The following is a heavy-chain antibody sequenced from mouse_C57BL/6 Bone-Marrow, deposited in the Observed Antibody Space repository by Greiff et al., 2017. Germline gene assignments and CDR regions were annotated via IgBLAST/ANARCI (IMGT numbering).Heavy chain of an antibody. CDR2: INPNYGTT. CDR3: ARSLSTMVTTDYFDY. J-gene: IGHJ2*01. V-gene: IGHV1-39*01. CDR1: GYSFTDYN. Sequence: VHVKQSGPELVKPGASVKISCKASGYSFTDYNMNWVKQSNGKSLEWIGVINPNYGTTSYNQKFKGKATLTVDQSSSTAYMQLNSLTSEDSAVYYCARSLSTMVTTDYFDYWGQGTTLTVSS. D-gene: IGHD2-2*01.